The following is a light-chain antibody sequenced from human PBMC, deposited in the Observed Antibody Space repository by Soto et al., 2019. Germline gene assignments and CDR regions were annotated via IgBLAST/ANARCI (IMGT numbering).Light chain of an antibody. V-gene: IGLV2-14*03. CDR2: AVT. Sequence: QSALTQPASVSGSPGQSIIISCTGTSSDVGGYNYVSWYQQHPGKTPKLMIYAVTYRPSGVSNRFSGSKSGNTASLTISGRQAEDEADYYCSSYTGGSTLVVFGGGTELTVL. CDR1: SSDVGGYNY. J-gene: IGLJ2*01. CDR3: SSYTGGSTLVV.